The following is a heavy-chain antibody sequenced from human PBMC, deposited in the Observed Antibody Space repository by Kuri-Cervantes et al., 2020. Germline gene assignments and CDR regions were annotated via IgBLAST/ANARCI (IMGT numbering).Heavy chain of an antibody. CDR1: GGSISGTNW. Sequence: SETLSLTCAVSGGSISGTNWWSWVRQPPGTGLEWIGKIYHSGSTIYNPSLKSRVTISVDTSKNQFSLKLSSVTAADTAVYYCARVLNEVSSYGYRYYFDYWGQGTLVTVSS. CDR2: IYHSGST. CDR3: ARVLNEVSSYGYRYYFDY. D-gene: IGHD5-18*01. J-gene: IGHJ4*02. V-gene: IGHV4-4*02.